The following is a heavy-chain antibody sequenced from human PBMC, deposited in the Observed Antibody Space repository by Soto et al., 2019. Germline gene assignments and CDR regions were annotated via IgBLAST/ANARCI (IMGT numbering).Heavy chain of an antibody. Sequence: SVKVSCKASGGTFSSYAISWVRQAPGQGLEWMGGIIPIFGTANYAQKFQGRVTITADESTSTAYMELSSLRSEDTAVYYCARDVTPHYYDSSGYYSYYYYGMDVWGQGTTVTVAS. J-gene: IGHJ6*02. V-gene: IGHV1-69*13. CDR1: GGTFSSYA. CDR3: ARDVTPHYYDSSGYYSYYYYGMDV. D-gene: IGHD3-22*01. CDR2: IIPIFGTA.